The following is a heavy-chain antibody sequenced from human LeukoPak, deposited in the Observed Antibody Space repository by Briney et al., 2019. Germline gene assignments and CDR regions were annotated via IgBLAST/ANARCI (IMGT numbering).Heavy chain of an antibody. V-gene: IGHV3-30*02. CDR2: IRYDGSDT. Sequence: GGSLRLSCAPSGFTFSTYGMHWVRQAPGKGLEWVTFIRYDGSDTNYADSVKGRFTISRDNSKNTLYLQMNSLRAEDTAVYYCAKGPARSGWYHFDYWGQGTLVTVSS. J-gene: IGHJ4*02. CDR3: AKGPARSGWYHFDY. CDR1: GFTFSTYG. D-gene: IGHD6-19*01.